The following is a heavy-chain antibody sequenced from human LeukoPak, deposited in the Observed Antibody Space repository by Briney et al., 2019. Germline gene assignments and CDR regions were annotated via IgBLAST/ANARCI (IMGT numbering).Heavy chain of an antibody. CDR2: ISWNSGSI. CDR1: GFTFDDYG. CDR3: TKASGYSSGAVDY. D-gene: IGHD5-18*01. J-gene: IGHJ4*02. Sequence: PGGSLRLFCAASGFTFDDYGMHWVRQAPGKGLEWVSGISWNSGSIGYADSVKGRFTISRDNAKSTLYLQMNSLRADDMALYYCTKASGYSSGAVDYWGQGTLVTVSS. V-gene: IGHV3-9*03.